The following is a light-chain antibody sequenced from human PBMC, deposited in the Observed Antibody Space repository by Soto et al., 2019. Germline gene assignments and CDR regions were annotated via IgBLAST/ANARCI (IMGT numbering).Light chain of an antibody. CDR1: QSVSSS. CDR2: GAS. Sequence: EIVMTQSPATLSVSPGERATLSCRASQSVSSSLAWYQQRPGQAPRLLIYGASTRATGIPVRFSGSGSGTEFTLTISSLQSEDFAVYYCQQYINWPWGTFGLGTKVEIK. CDR3: QQYINWPWGT. V-gene: IGKV3-15*01. J-gene: IGKJ1*01.